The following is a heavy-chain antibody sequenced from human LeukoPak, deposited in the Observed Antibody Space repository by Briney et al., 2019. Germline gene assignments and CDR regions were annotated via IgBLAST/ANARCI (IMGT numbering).Heavy chain of an antibody. D-gene: IGHD1/OR15-1a*01. J-gene: IGHJ5*02. V-gene: IGHV3-23*01. Sequence: GGSLRLSCAASGFTFSSFAMNWVRQAPGQGLEWVSIISGSGDTTHYTDSVKGRFTVSRDNSKNTLYLQMNSLRAEDTALYYCARDVGMLEQNWFDPWGQGTLVTVSS. CDR3: ARDVGMLEQNWFDP. CDR1: GFTFSSFA. CDR2: ISGSGDTT.